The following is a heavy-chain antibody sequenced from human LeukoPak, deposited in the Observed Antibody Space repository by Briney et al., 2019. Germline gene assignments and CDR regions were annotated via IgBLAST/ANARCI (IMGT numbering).Heavy chain of an antibody. CDR2: IYTSGST. CDR1: GDSISSGSYY. Sequence: PSETLSLTCSVSGDSISSGSYYWSWIRQPAGKGLEWIGRIYTSGSTNYIPSLKSRLTISVDTSKNQFSLRLSSVTAADTAVYYCARDASFGAGRTFDYWGQGTLVTVSS. V-gene: IGHV4-61*02. J-gene: IGHJ4*02. D-gene: IGHD3-10*01. CDR3: ARDASFGAGRTFDY.